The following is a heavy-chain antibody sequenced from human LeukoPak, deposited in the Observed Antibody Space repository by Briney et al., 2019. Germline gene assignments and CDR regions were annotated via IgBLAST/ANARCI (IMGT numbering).Heavy chain of an antibody. J-gene: IGHJ3*02. V-gene: IGHV3-30*04. CDR2: TSYHEEFK. CDR3: GREGGGYGVGLDAFDI. CDR1: GFTSNTYP. Sequence: GGSLRLSCAASGFTSNTYPMHWVRQAPGKGLEGVASTSYHEEFKFYADSVKGRFTISGDKTKTTLYLQMNSLRPEDTALYYCGREGGGYGVGLDAFDIWGQGTMVTVSS. D-gene: IGHD5/OR15-5a*01.